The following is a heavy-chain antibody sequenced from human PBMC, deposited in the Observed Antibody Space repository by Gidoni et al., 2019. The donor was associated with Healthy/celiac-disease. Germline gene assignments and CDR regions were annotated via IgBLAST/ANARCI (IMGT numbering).Heavy chain of an antibody. CDR3: ARDLSGYSYGYYFDY. D-gene: IGHD5-18*01. J-gene: IGHJ4*02. Sequence: EVQLVESGGGLVKPGGSLRLSCAASGFTFSSYSMSWVRQAPGKGLEWVSSISSSSSSIYYADSVKCRFTISRDNAKNSLYLQMNSQRAEDTAVYYCARDLSGYSYGYYFDYWGQGTLVTVSS. CDR1: GFTFSSYS. V-gene: IGHV3-21*01. CDR2: ISSSSSSI.